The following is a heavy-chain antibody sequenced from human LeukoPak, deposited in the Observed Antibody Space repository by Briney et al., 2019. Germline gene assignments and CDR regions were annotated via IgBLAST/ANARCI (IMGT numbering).Heavy chain of an antibody. CDR3: AKDYYYGSGSYTGVDY. CDR2: ISGSGGST. D-gene: IGHD3-10*01. Sequence: GGSLRLSCAASGFTFSSYAMSWVRQAPGKGLEWVSAISGSGGSTYYADSVKSRFTISRDNSKNTLYLQMNSLRAEDTAVYYCAKDYYYGSGSYTGVDYWGQGTLVTVSS. J-gene: IGHJ4*02. V-gene: IGHV3-23*01. CDR1: GFTFSSYA.